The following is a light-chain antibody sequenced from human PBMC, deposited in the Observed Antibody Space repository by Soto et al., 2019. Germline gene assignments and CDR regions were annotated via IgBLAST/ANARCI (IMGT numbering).Light chain of an antibody. V-gene: IGKV3-20*01. CDR3: QQYDSLPRT. CDR2: GAS. J-gene: IGKJ1*01. CDR1: QSVNNNF. Sequence: EIVLAQSPGTLSLSPWERATLSCRASQSVNNNFLAWYQQKPGQAPRLLIYGASSRATGIPDRFSGRGSGTDFTLTISRLEPGDFAMYYCQQYDSLPRTFGQGTKVEVK.